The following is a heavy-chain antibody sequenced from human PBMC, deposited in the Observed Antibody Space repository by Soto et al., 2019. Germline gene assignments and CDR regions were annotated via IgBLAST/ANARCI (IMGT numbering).Heavy chain of an antibody. CDR3: VRDRGPRRVVLGKHYYYYGMDV. Sequence: EVQLVESGGGLVKPGGSLRLSCAASGFTFSSYSMNWVRQAPGKGLEWVSSISSSSSYIYYADSVKGRFTISRDNAKNSLYLQMNSLRAEDTAVYYCVRDRGPRRVVLGKHYYYYGMDVWGQGTTVTVSS. D-gene: IGHD2-2*01. CDR1: GFTFSSYS. J-gene: IGHJ6*02. V-gene: IGHV3-21*01. CDR2: ISSSSSYI.